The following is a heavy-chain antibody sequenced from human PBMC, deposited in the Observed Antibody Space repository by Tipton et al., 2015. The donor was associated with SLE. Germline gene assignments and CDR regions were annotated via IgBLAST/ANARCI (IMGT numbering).Heavy chain of an antibody. J-gene: IGHJ2*01. Sequence: TLSLTCAVYGGSFSGYYWSWIRQSPGKGLEWIGEINHSGSTNYNPSLKSRVTISVDTSKNQFSLKLSSVTAADTAVYYCASVLRGDYWYFDLWGRGTLVTVSS. CDR2: INHSGST. V-gene: IGHV4-34*01. D-gene: IGHD3-3*01. CDR1: GGSFSGYY. CDR3: ASVLRGDYWYFDL.